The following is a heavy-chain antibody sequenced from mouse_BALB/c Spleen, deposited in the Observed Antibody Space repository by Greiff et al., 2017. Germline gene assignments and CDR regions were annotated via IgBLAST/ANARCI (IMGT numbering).Heavy chain of an antibody. CDR1: GFTFSSYT. D-gene: IGHD2-3*01. CDR3: AIHGMGGYYFDY. V-gene: IGHV5-12-2*01. J-gene: IGHJ2*01. CDR2: ISNGGGST. Sequence: EVNVVESGGGLVQPGGSLKLSCAASGFTFSSYTMSWVRQTPEKRLEWVAYISNGGGSTYYPDTVKGRFTISRDNAKNTLYLLMSSLKSEDTAMYYCAIHGMGGYYFDYWGQGTTLTVSS.